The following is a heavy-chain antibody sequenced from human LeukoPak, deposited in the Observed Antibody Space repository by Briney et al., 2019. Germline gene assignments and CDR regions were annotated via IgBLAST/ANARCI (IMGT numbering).Heavy chain of an antibody. CDR2: IYPGDSDT. CDR1: GYNFLNYW. D-gene: IGHD4-17*01. V-gene: IGHV5-51*01. CDR3: ARHLPSYGDYVNAFDI. J-gene: IGHJ3*02. Sequence: GESLKISCTGSGYNFLNYWIAWVRQMPGKGLEWMGIIYPGDSDTRYSPSFQGQVTISADRFISTAYLQWSSLKASDTAMYYCARHLPSYGDYVNAFDIWGQGTMVTVSS.